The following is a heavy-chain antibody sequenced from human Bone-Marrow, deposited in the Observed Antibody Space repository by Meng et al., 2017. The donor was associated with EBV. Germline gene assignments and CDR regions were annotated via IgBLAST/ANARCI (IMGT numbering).Heavy chain of an antibody. CDR2: IWHDGSNK. CDR1: GFTFSNYG. D-gene: IGHD3-22*01. Sequence: QVQLVESXXGXAQPGXXLXXXCTASGFTFSNYGLHWVRQVPGKGLEWVAIIWHDGSNKYYADSVKGRFTISRDNSKNTLYLQMSSLRAEDTAMYYCAREEFNSGYYWDYWGEGSLVTVSS. J-gene: IGHJ4*02. V-gene: IGHV3-33*01. CDR3: AREEFNSGYYWDY.